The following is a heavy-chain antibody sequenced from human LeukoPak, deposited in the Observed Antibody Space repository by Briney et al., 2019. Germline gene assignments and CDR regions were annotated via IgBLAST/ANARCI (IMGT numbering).Heavy chain of an antibody. J-gene: IGHJ6*02. CDR2: IYYSGST. CDR1: GGSISSGDFY. CDR3: ARASPGASETYYYYGMDV. V-gene: IGHV4-30-4*01. D-gene: IGHD2-2*01. Sequence: SQTLSLTCAVSGGSISSGDFYWSWIRQPPGKGLEWIGYIYYSGSTYYNPSLKSRVTISVDTSKNQFSLKLSSVTAADTAVYYCARASPGASETYYYYGMDVWGQGTTVTVPS.